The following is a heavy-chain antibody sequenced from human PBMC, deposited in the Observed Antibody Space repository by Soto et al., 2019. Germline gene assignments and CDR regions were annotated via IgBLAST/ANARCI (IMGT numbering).Heavy chain of an antibody. Sequence: GASVKVSFKASGYTFTGYYMHWVRQAPGQGLEWMGWINPNSGGTNYAQKFQGWVTMTRDTSISTAYMELSRLRSDDTAVYYCARVTVSYYDFWSGYYQPYNWFDPWGQGTLVTVSS. CDR3: ARVTVSYYDFWSGYYQPYNWFDP. CDR1: GYTFTGYY. D-gene: IGHD3-3*01. V-gene: IGHV1-2*04. CDR2: INPNSGGT. J-gene: IGHJ5*02.